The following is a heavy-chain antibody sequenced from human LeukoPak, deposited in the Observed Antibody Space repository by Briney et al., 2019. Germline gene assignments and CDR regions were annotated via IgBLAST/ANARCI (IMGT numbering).Heavy chain of an antibody. Sequence: PGGSLRLSCAASGFTFSSYSMNWVRQAPGKGLEWASYISSSSSTIYYADSVKGRFTISRDNAKNSLYLQMNSLRAEDTAVYYCARVLSVSYYGSGSYYPDYWGQGTLVTVSS. V-gene: IGHV3-48*01. CDR1: GFTFSSYS. CDR2: ISSSSSTI. CDR3: ARVLSVSYYGSGSYYPDY. J-gene: IGHJ4*02. D-gene: IGHD3-10*01.